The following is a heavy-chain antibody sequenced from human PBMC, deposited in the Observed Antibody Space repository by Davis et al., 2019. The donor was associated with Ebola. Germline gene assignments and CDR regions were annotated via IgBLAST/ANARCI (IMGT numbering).Heavy chain of an antibody. CDR3: ARHGFGVEPFHI. Sequence: MPLETLSLTCTVSGGSISHYYWSWIRQPPGKALEWIGYIHYNANTYTHYNPSLESRVTMSVDTSKNQFSLKLSSVTAADTAVFYCARHGFGVEPFHIWGQGTMVTVSS. CDR2: IHYNANTYT. V-gene: IGHV4-59*08. CDR1: GGSISHYY. D-gene: IGHD1-14*01. J-gene: IGHJ3*02.